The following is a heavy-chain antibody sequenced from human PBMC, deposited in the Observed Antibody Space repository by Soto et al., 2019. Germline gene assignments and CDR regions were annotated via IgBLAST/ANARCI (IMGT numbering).Heavy chain of an antibody. CDR2: IWYDGSNK. V-gene: IGHV3-33*01. CDR3: ARDYHRITMVRGIDY. Sequence: GGSLRLSCAASGFTFSSYGMHWVRQAPGKGLEWVAVIWYDGSNKYYADSVKGRFTISRDNSKNTLYLQMNSLRAEDTAVYYCARDYHRITMVRGIDYWGQGTLVTVSS. CDR1: GFTFSSYG. D-gene: IGHD3-10*01. J-gene: IGHJ4*02.